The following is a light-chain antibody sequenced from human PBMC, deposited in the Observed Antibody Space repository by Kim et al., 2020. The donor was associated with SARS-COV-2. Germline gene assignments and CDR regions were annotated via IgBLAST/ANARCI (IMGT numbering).Light chain of an antibody. CDR1: QSLASNS. J-gene: IGKJ5*01. CDR2: DAS. Sequence: SPGERATLPCRASQSLASNSLAWYQQRPRQSPRPLIYDASRRATGIPERFSGSGSGTDFTLTISRLESEDFAVYYCQHYGGSATFGQGTRLEIK. V-gene: IGKV3-20*01. CDR3: QHYGGSAT.